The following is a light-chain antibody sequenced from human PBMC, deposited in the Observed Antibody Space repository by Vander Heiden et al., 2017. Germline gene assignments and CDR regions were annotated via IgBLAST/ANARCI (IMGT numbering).Light chain of an antibody. CDR2: RDS. J-gene: IGLJ2*01. Sequence: ALGQTAKITCGGNNIGSKNVHWYQQKPGQAPVLVIYRDSNRPSGIPVFFAGSDSRNTVTPTIRTSEAGDADDYYSQLWHSSTVVFGGGTKLTVL. CDR1: NIGSKN. CDR3: QLWHSSTVV. V-gene: IGLV3-9*01.